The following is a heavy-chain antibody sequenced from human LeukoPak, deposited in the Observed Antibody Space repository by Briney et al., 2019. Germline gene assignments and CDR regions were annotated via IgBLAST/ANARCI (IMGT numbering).Heavy chain of an antibody. CDR1: GDSVSSNSAA. V-gene: IGHV6-1*01. D-gene: IGHD3-3*01. CDR2: TYYRSKWYN. CDR3: ARDSYDFWSDYYYYGMDV. Sequence: SQTLSLTCAISGDSVSSNSAAWNWIRQSPSRGLEWLGRTYYRSKWYNDYAVSVKSRITINPDTSKNQFSLQLNSVTPEDTAVCYCARDSYDFWSDYYYYGMDVWGQGTTVTVS. J-gene: IGHJ6*02.